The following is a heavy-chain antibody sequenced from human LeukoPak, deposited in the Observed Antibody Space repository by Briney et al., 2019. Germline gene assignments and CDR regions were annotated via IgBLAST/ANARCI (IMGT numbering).Heavy chain of an antibody. V-gene: IGHV3-23*01. CDR2: ISPGGSDT. CDR1: GFTFNSYA. CDR3: AKGNGYNIWVDY. D-gene: IGHD5-24*01. J-gene: IGHJ4*02. Sequence: GGSLRLSCAASGFTFNSYAMSWVRQAPGKGLEWVSAISPGGSDTYYADSVRGRFTISRDNSKNTLYLEMRSLRAEDSAVYYCAKGNGYNIWVDYWGQGTLVTVSS.